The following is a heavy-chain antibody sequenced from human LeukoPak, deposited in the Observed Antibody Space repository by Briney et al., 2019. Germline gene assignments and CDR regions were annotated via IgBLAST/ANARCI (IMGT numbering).Heavy chain of an antibody. Sequence: SGGSLRLSCAASGFSFSSYAMSWVRQAPGKRLEWVSVVTGGGGDTYYADSVKGRLTISRDNSKNMLYLQMNSLRAEDAAVYYCARASTLSYMDVWGKGTTVTVSS. J-gene: IGHJ6*03. CDR1: GFSFSSYA. V-gene: IGHV3-23*01. CDR2: VTGGGGDT. CDR3: ARASTLSYMDV.